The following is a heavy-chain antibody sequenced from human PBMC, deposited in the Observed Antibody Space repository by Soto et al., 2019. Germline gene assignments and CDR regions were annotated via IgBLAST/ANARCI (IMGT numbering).Heavy chain of an antibody. CDR2: INPNRGAT. CDR1: GYSITGYY. CDR3: ARVAVSGTTDY. V-gene: IGHV1-2*02. J-gene: IGHJ4*02. Sequence: QVQLVQSGAEVKKPGASVRVSCKASGYSITGYYLDWVRQAPGHGLEWMGWINPNRGATDYAQKFQGRVTMTRDTSINTAYMELSSLTSDDTAVYYCARVAVSGTTDYWGQGTLVTVSS. D-gene: IGHD6-19*01.